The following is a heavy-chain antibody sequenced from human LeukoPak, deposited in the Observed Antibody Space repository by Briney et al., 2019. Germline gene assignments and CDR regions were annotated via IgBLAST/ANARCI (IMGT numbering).Heavy chain of an antibody. Sequence: SETLSLTCTVSGGSISSYYWSWIRQPPGKGLEWIGYIYYSGSTNYNPSLKSRVTISVDTSKDQFSLKLSSVTAADTAVYYCARLQYSGYYYYYYGMDVWGQGTTVTVSS. CDR2: IYYSGST. CDR3: ARLQYSGYYYYYYGMDV. D-gene: IGHD5-18*01. CDR1: GGSISSYY. V-gene: IGHV4-59*08. J-gene: IGHJ6*02.